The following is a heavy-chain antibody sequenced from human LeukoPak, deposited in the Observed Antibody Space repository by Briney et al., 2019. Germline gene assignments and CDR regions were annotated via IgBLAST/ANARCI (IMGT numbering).Heavy chain of an antibody. V-gene: IGHV3-23*01. CDR2: ISGSGGST. D-gene: IGHD6-13*01. CDR3: AKDKGYSSSWYQNDY. CDR1: GFTFSSYA. Sequence: GGSLRLSCAASGFTFSSYAMSWVRQAPGKGLEWVSAISGSGGSTYYADSVKGRFTISRDNSKNTPYLQMNSLRAEDTAVYYCAKDKGYSSSWYQNDYWGQGTLVTVSS. J-gene: IGHJ4*02.